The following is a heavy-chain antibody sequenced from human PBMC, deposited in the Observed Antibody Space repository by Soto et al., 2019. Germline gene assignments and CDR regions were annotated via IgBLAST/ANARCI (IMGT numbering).Heavy chain of an antibody. V-gene: IGHV5-51*01. J-gene: IGHJ5*02. CDR1: GYSFNSHW. D-gene: IGHD3-22*01. Sequence: SVESLKISCKGSGYSFNSHWIAWVRQMPGKGLEWMVIIYPGDSDTRYSPSFQGQVTISADKSIRTDYVQWSSLKASDTAMYYCARSSGSGGPGFHXWGQGTLVTVSX. CDR2: IYPGDSDT. CDR3: ARSSGSGGPGFHX.